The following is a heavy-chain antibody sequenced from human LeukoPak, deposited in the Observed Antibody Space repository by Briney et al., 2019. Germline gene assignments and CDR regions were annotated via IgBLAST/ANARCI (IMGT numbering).Heavy chain of an antibody. J-gene: IGHJ4*02. CDR2: IYHSGST. V-gene: IGHV4-4*02. Sequence: SETLSLTCAVSGGSISSSNWWSWVRQPPGKGLEWIGEIYHSGSTNYNPSLKSRVTISVDKSRNQFSLNLSSVTAADTAVYYCARVWGNPFFDYWGQGTLVTVSS. CDR1: GGSISSSNW. CDR3: ARVWGNPFFDY. D-gene: IGHD3-16*01.